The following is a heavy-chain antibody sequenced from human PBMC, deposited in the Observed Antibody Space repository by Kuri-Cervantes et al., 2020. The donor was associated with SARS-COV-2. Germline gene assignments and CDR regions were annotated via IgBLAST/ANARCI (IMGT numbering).Heavy chain of an antibody. V-gene: IGHV3-7*01. CDR3: AKVINSGSWFDP. Sequence: GGSLRLSCAASGFTFSGYSMSWVRQAPGKGLQWVANIKKDGSEKYYVDSVKGRFTISRDNAKNSLYLQMDSLRAEDTAVYYCAKVINSGSWFDPWGQGTLVTVSS. CDR1: GFTFSGYS. J-gene: IGHJ5*02. D-gene: IGHD6-19*01. CDR2: IKKDGSEK.